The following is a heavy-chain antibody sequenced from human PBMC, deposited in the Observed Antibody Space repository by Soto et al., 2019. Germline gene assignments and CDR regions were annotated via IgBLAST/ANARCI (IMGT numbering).Heavy chain of an antibody. V-gene: IGHV1-2*02. CDR1: GYTFTAYY. J-gene: IGHJ6*02. D-gene: IGHD3-10*01. Sequence: QVQLVQSGAEEKEPGDSVRVSCEASGYTFTAYYIHWVRQAPGQGLEWMGWINPKFGDSSYAQDFQGRVSMTRDMSISTVYRELSRRTSDDTARYSCARSMDYYYGGGSGNGPGFWGQGTTVTV. CDR2: INPKFGDS. CDR3: ARSMDYYYGGGSGNGPGF.